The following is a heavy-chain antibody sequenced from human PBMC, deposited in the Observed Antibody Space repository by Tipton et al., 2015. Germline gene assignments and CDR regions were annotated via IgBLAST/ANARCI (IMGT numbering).Heavy chain of an antibody. Sequence: TLSLTCSVSGGSVSSANYYWSWIRQPPGKGLEWIGYISYSGSTHYNPSLKRRVTISLDTSKNQFSLTLNSVTAADTAVYYCARDIEHGMDVWGQGTTVTVSS. CDR1: GGSVSSANYY. D-gene: IGHD1-26*01. CDR2: ISYSGST. V-gene: IGHV4-61*01. CDR3: ARDIEHGMDV. J-gene: IGHJ6*02.